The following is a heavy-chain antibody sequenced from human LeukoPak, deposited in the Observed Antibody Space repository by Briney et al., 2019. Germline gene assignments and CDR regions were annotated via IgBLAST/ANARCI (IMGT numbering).Heavy chain of an antibody. CDR1: GYTFTSYY. CDR2: INPSGGST. Sequence: GAPVKVSCKASGYTFTSYYMHWVRQAPGQGLEWMGIINPSGGSTSYAQKFQGRVTMTRDTSTSTVYMELSSLRSEDTAVYYCARDPYYYDSSGYYYAGWATPNDAFDIWGQGTMVTVSS. J-gene: IGHJ3*02. V-gene: IGHV1-46*01. D-gene: IGHD3-22*01. CDR3: ARDPYYYDSSGYYYAGWATPNDAFDI.